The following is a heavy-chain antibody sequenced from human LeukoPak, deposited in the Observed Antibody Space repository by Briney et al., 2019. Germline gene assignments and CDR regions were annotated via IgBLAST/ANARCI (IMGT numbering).Heavy chain of an antibody. J-gene: IGHJ4*02. D-gene: IGHD2-15*01. V-gene: IGHV1-18*01. CDR1: GYTFTGYG. CDR3: AREYCSGGSCYRYFDY. CDR2: ISAYNGNT. Sequence: ASVKVSCKASGYTFTGYGISWVRQAPGQGLEWMGWISAYNGNTNYAQKLQGRVTMTTDTSTSTAYMELRSLRSDDTAVYYCAREYCSGGSCYRYFDYWGQGTLVTVSS.